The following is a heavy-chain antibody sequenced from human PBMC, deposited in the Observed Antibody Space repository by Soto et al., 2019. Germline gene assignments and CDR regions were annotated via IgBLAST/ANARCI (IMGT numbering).Heavy chain of an antibody. CDR3: ARHNRYSSTWFEGWFDP. CDR1: GYIFSIYW. D-gene: IGHD6-13*01. Sequence: PGESLKISCKGLGYIFSIYWIGWVRQVPGKGLEWMGIIYPGDSDTRYNPSFQGQVTISADKSISTAYLQWSSLKASDTAMYYCARHNRYSSTWFEGWFDPWGQGTLVTVSS. V-gene: IGHV5-51*01. J-gene: IGHJ5*02. CDR2: IYPGDSDT.